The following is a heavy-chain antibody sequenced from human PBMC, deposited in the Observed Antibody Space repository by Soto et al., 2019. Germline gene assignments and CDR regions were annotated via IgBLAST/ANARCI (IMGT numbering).Heavy chain of an antibody. CDR2: IKPDGSAT. J-gene: IGHJ4*02. D-gene: IGHD6-19*01. Sequence: PGGSLRLSCAVSGFTFGSYWMHWVRLIPGKGLEWVAYIKPDGSATYYVDSVKGRFTISRDNAKNSLYLQMNSLRVEDTSVYYCARPGYCGTGWYYYFAYWGQGTLVTVSS. CDR3: ARPGYCGTGWYYYFAY. V-gene: IGHV3-7*01. CDR1: GFTFGSYW.